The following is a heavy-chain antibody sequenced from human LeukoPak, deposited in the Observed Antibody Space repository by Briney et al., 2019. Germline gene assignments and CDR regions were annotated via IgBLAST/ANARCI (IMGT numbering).Heavy chain of an antibody. CDR1: GFTFSAFE. D-gene: IGHD2-2*01. Sequence: GGSLRLSCAASGFTFSAFEMNWVRQAPGKGLEWLSYISGSGGTTLYADSVKGRFSISRDNAENSLYLQMNSLRVEDTAVYYCVRVYCSSTSCSDYFDYWGQGSLVTVSS. CDR3: VRVYCSSTSCSDYFDY. CDR2: ISGSGGTT. V-gene: IGHV3-48*03. J-gene: IGHJ4*02.